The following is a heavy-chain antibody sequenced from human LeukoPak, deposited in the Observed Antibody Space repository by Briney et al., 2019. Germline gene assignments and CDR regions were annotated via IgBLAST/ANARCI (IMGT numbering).Heavy chain of an antibody. D-gene: IGHD1-26*01. CDR2: IRYDGSNK. CDR1: GFAFSTYG. V-gene: IGHV3-30*02. J-gene: IGHJ4*02. Sequence: GGSLRLSCAASGFAFSTYGMHWVRQAPGQGLEGVALIRYDGSNKYYADSVKGRFTISRDNSKNTLYLQMNSLRAEDTAVYYCAKALVSYSGSYPVWGQGTLVTVSS. CDR3: AKALVSYSGSYPV.